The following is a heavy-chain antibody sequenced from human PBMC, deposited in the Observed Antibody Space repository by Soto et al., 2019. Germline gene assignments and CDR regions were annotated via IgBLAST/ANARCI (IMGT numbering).Heavy chain of an antibody. CDR3: ARHKNLAERLSALDY. Sequence: GESLKISCEGSGYNFPYFWITWVRQMPGKGLEWMGTIDPSDSYTDYSPSFQGHVSLSADKSSSTAYLQWSSLKASDTAMYYCARHKNLAERLSALDYWGQGNPVTVSS. J-gene: IGHJ4*02. CDR2: IDPSDSYT. D-gene: IGHD1-1*01. V-gene: IGHV5-10-1*01. CDR1: GYNFPYFW.